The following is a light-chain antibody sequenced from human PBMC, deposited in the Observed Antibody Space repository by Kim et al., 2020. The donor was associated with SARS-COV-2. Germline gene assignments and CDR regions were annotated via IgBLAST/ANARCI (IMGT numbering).Light chain of an antibody. CDR1: NSNIGSNY. J-gene: IGLJ3*02. CDR2: TNN. Sequence: QSVLTQPPSASGTPGQRVTISCSESNSNIGSNYVYWYQQLPGTAPKLLIYTNNQRPSGVPDRFSGSKSGTSASLAISGLRSEDEADYYCAAWDGSLSGWVFGGGTQLTVL. CDR3: AAWDGSLSGWV. V-gene: IGLV1-47*01.